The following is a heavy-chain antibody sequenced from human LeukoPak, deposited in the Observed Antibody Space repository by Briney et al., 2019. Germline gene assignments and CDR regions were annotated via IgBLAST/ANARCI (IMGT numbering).Heavy chain of an antibody. CDR3: AKELRPNDN. CDR1: GLTLTTCA. V-gene: IGHV3-23*01. Sequence: GGSLRLSCAASGLTLTTCAMSWVRQAPGKGLEWVSSISISGDTYYADSVKGRFTLSRDDSMDTLFLQMDSLRVEDTAVYYCAKELRPNDNWGQGTMVTVSS. CDR2: ISISGDT. J-gene: IGHJ3*02. D-gene: IGHD2-15*01.